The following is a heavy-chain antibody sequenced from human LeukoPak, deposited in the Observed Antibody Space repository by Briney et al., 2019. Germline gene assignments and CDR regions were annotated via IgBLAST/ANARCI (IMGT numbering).Heavy chain of an antibody. V-gene: IGHV3-23*01. J-gene: IGHJ4*02. Sequence: GGSLRLSCAASGFTFSSYAMSWVRQAPGKGLEWVSVTSGSGGSTYYADSVKGRFTISRDNSKNTLYLQMNSLRAEDTAVYYCARGWVVTTITGVDYWGQGTLVTVSS. D-gene: IGHD5-12*01. CDR1: GFTFSSYA. CDR2: TSGSGGST. CDR3: ARGWVVTTITGVDY.